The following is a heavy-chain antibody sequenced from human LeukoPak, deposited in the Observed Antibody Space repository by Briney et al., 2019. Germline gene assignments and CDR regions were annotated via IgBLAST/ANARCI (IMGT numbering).Heavy chain of an antibody. CDR3: ARDLSSSASVVDY. CDR2: IYSSGST. D-gene: IGHD6-25*01. V-gene: IGHV4-4*07. CDR1: GGSISSYY. Sequence: SETLSLTCTVSGGSISSYYWSWIRQPAEKGLEWIGRIYSSGSTNYNPSLKSRVTMSLDTSRNQFSLRLNSVTAADTAVYYCARDLSSSASVVDYWGQGTLVTVSS. J-gene: IGHJ4*02.